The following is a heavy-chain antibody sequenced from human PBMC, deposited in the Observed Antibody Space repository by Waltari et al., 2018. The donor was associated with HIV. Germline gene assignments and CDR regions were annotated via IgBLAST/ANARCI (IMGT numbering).Heavy chain of an antibody. CDR3: ARPIGRGQDY. J-gene: IGHJ4*02. CDR1: GFTFSSYW. V-gene: IGHV3-7*01. Sequence: EVQLVESGGGLVQPGGSLRLSCAASGFTFSSYWMSWVRQAPGKGLEWVANIKQNGSEKNYVDSVKGRFTISRDNAKNSLYLQMNSLRVEDTAVYYCARPIGRGQDYWGQGTLVTVSS. CDR2: IKQNGSEK.